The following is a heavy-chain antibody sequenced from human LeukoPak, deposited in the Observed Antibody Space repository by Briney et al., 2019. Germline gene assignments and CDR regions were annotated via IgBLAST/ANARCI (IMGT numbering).Heavy chain of an antibody. CDR3: ARGPQACSSTSCQRFDP. J-gene: IGHJ5*02. Sequence: PSETLSLTCTVSGGSISSGGYYWSWLREHPGKGLDWIGYIYYSGSTYYNPSLKSRVTISVDTSKNQFSLKLSSVTAADTAVYYCARGPQACSSTSCQRFDPWGQGTLVTVSS. V-gene: IGHV4-31*03. CDR2: IYYSGST. D-gene: IGHD2-2*01. CDR1: GGSISSGGYY.